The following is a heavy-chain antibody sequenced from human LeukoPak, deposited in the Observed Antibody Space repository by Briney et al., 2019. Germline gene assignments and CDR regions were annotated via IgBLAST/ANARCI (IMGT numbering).Heavy chain of an antibody. CDR1: GGTFSSYT. V-gene: IGHV1-69*02. CDR3: AKGEHYDFWSGYFILPY. CDR2: IIPILGIA. J-gene: IGHJ4*02. D-gene: IGHD3-3*01. Sequence: GASVKVSCKASGGTFSSYTISWVRQAPGQGLEWMGRIIPILGIANYAQKFQGRVTITADKSTSTAYMELSSLRSEDTAVYYCAKGEHYDFWSGYFILPYWGQGTLVTVSS.